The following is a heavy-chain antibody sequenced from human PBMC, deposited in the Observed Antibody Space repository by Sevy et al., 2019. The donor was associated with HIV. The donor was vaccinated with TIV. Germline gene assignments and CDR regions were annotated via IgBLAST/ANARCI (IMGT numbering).Heavy chain of an antibody. D-gene: IGHD2-2*02. CDR2: INPNSGGT. CDR1: GYTFTGYY. V-gene: IGHV1-2*02. Sequence: ASVKVSCKASGYTFTGYYMHWVRQAPGQGLEWMGWINPNSGGTNYAQKFQGRVTMTRDTSISTAYMELSRLRSDDTAVYYCARVFSPKFGYCSSTSCYRWFDPWGQGTLVTVSS. J-gene: IGHJ5*02. CDR3: ARVFSPKFGYCSSTSCYRWFDP.